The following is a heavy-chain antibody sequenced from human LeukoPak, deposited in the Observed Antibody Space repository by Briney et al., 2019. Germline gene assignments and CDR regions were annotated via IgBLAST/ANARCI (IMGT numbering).Heavy chain of an antibody. Sequence: GGSLRLSCAASGFTFSIYSMNWVRQAPGKGLEWVANIKQDGSEKYYVDSVKGRFTISRDNAKNSLYLQMNSLRAEDTAVYYCARDSAPPTGPNYYYYYYMDVWGKGTTVTVSS. CDR1: GFTFSIYS. V-gene: IGHV3-7*01. D-gene: IGHD4-17*01. CDR2: IKQDGSEK. CDR3: ARDSAPPTGPNYYYYYYMDV. J-gene: IGHJ6*03.